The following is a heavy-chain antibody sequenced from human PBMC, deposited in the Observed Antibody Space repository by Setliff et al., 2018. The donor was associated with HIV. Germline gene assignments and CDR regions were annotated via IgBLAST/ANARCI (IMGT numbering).Heavy chain of an antibody. Sequence: PSETLSLTCTVSGASISRGNYYWTWIRQRPGKGLEWIAFIYYSGSTYYSPSLKSRLMISVDTSKNQFSLNMTSVTAADTAVYYCARHPFPPMRDYYYYIDVWGKGTTVTVSS. CDR2: IYYSGST. CDR1: GASISRGNYY. D-gene: IGHD3-16*01. J-gene: IGHJ6*03. CDR3: ARHPFPPMRDYYYYIDV. V-gene: IGHV4-30-4*08.